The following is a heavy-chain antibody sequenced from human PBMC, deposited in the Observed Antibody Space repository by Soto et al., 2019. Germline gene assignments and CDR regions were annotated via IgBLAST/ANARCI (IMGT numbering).Heavy chain of an antibody. Sequence: ASVKVSCKASGYAFRNYYIHWVRQTPGQGLEWLGVINPISASADYAQTFQGRLTLTRDTSASTVVMELSSLGSDDTAGYFCARLNPIASRLSSDFWG. V-gene: IGHV1-46*01. CDR3: ARLNPIASRLSSDF. D-gene: IGHD2-21*01. CDR2: INPISASA. J-gene: IGHJ6*02. CDR1: GYAFRNYY.